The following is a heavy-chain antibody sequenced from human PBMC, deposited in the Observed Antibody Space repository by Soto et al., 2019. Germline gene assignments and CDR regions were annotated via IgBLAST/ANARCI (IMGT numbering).Heavy chain of an antibody. J-gene: IGHJ5*02. D-gene: IGHD1-1*01. CDR2: VHYSGST. V-gene: IGHV4-59*01. CDR1: GDSIGTYH. Sequence: QVQLQESGPGLVKPSETLSLTCSVSGDSIGTYHWSWVRQPTGKGLEWLGFVHYSGSTQYNPSLKGRVTMSMDTSKNQLSLKLRSVTAADTAVYYCARESEGGNVHDWFDPWGQGILVTVSS. CDR3: ARESEGGNVHDWFDP.